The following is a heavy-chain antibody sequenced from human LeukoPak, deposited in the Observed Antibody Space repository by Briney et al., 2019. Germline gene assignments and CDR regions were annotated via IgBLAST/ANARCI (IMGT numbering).Heavy chain of an antibody. V-gene: IGHV4-30-2*01. Sequence: SETLSLTCTVSGGSISSYSWSWIRQPPGKGLEWIGYIYHSGSTYYNPSLKSRVTISVDRSKNQFSLKLSSVTAADTAVYYCARGRNGGRYFDYWGQGTLVTVSS. CDR1: GGSISSYS. D-gene: IGHD3-10*01. CDR3: ARGRNGGRYFDY. J-gene: IGHJ4*02. CDR2: IYHSGST.